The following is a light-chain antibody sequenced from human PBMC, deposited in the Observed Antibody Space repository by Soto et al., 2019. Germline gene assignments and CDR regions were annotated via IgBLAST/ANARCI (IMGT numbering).Light chain of an antibody. Sequence: IVMPHSPATISVSPVERSTLSFSSSQSVSSNLAWYQQKPGQAPRLLIYGASTRATGIPARFSGSGSGTEFTLTIRSLQSEDFAVYYCQQYNNWPPWKCGQGNKGAIK. CDR1: QSVSSN. V-gene: IGKV3-15*01. J-gene: IGKJ1*01. CDR3: QQYNNWPPWK. CDR2: GAS.